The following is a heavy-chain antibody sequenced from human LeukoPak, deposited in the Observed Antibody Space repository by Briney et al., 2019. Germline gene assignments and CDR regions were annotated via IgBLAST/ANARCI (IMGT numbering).Heavy chain of an antibody. D-gene: IGHD2-2*01. J-gene: IGHJ6*03. CDR1: GFTFSNAW. V-gene: IGHV3-15*01. CDR3: AKGRADVVVPAAMLGPNYYYYMDV. Sequence: GGSLRLSCAASGFTFSNAWMSWVRQAPGKGLEWVGRIKSKTDGGTTDYAAPVKGRFTISRDDSKNTLYLQMNSLRAEDTAVYYCAKGRADVVVPAAMLGPNYYYYMDVWGKGTTVTISS. CDR2: IKSKTDGGTT.